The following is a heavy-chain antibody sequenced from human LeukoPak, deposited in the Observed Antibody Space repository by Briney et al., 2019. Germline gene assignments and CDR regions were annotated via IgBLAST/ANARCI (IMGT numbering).Heavy chain of an antibody. CDR1: GYTFTTYY. CDR3: ARGGGPGNYPFDF. Sequence: ASVKVSCKASGYTFTTYYMHWVRQAPGQGVEWVGIINPRGGSTTYAQKFQGRVTMTRDTSTSTVYMELSSLKSDDTAVYYCARGGGPGNYPFDFWGQGTLVTVSS. D-gene: IGHD1-7*01. V-gene: IGHV1-46*01. J-gene: IGHJ4*02. CDR2: INPRGGST.